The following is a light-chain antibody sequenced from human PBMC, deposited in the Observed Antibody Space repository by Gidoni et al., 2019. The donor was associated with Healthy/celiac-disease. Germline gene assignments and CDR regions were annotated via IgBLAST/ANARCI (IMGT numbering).Light chain of an antibody. J-gene: IGKJ1*01. V-gene: IGKV1-27*01. CDR1: HSISNY. CDR3: QKYNSALWT. Sequence: DIQMTQSPSSLSASLGDRVTITCRSSHSISNYLAWYQQKPGKVPKLLIYAASTLQSGVPSRFSGSGSGTDFTLTISSLQAEDVATYYCQKYNSALWTFGQXTKVEIK. CDR2: AAS.